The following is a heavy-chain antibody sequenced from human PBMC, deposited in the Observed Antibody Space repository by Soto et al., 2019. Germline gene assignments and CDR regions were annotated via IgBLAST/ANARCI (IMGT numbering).Heavy chain of an antibody. CDR1: GFTFSNAW. V-gene: IGHV3-15*01. CDR3: ARENSSFDY. Sequence: GGSLRLSCAASGFTFSNAWMSWVRQAPGKGLEWVGRIKSKTDGGTTDYAAPVKGRFTISRDDSKNMVYLQMNSLKASDTAMYYCARENSSFDYWGQGTLVTVSS. CDR2: IKSKTDGGTT. D-gene: IGHD2-15*01. J-gene: IGHJ4*02.